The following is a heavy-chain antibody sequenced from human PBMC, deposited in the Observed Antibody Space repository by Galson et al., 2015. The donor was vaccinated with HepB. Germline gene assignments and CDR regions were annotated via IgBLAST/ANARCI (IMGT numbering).Heavy chain of an antibody. CDR3: ARLFALMDDS. CDR1: GFTVSSNY. D-gene: IGHD3-10*01. Sequence: SLRLSCAVSGFTVSSNYMSWVRQAPGKGLERVSVIDSGANTFYADSVKGRFTIFRDISKNTLYLQMNSLRADDTAVYYCARLFALMDDSWGQGTLVTVSS. J-gene: IGHJ4*02. CDR2: IDSGANT. V-gene: IGHV3-53*01.